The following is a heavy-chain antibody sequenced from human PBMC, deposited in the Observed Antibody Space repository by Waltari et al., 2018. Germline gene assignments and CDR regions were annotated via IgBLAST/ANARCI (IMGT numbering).Heavy chain of an antibody. CDR2: MYASGNS. J-gene: IGHJ4*02. CDR1: GASINNYF. V-gene: IGHV4-59*01. D-gene: IGHD6-19*01. Sequence: QVQLQESGPGLVKPSETLSLTCTVSGASINNYFWSWIRQPPGKGLEWIGYMYASGNSNYNPSLKSRVTMSIDASKNQISRKLSSVTPADTAVYYCARGGDKQWLVDGYWGQGTLVTVSS. CDR3: ARGGDKQWLVDGY.